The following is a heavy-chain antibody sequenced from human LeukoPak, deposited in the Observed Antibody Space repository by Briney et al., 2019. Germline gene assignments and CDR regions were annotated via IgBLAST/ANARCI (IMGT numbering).Heavy chain of an antibody. CDR3: ARAASWTGLAFDV. Sequence: ASVKVSCKASGYTFTSYYMHWVRQAPGQGLEWMGIINPSGGSTSYAQKFQGRVTMTRDMSTSTVYMELSSLRSEDTAVYYCARAASWTGLAFDVWGQGTMVTVSS. D-gene: IGHD3/OR15-3a*01. J-gene: IGHJ3*01. V-gene: IGHV1-46*01. CDR2: INPSGGST. CDR1: GYTFTSYY.